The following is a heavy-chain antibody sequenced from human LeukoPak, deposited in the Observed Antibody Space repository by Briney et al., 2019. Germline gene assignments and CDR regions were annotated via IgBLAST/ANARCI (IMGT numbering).Heavy chain of an antibody. CDR3: AKIAGSYSPDY. CDR1: GFYFSDYY. CDR2: ISSSGAYT. J-gene: IGHJ4*02. D-gene: IGHD2-15*01. Sequence: PGGSLRLSCAASGFYFSDYYMTWIRQAPGKGLEWVSYISSSGAYTNYADSVKGRFTISRDNAKKSLYLQMNSLSAEDTAVYYCAKIAGSYSPDYWGQGTLVTVSS. V-gene: IGHV3-11*06.